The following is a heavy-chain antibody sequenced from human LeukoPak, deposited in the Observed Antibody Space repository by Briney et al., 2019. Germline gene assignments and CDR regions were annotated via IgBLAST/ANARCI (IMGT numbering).Heavy chain of an antibody. D-gene: IGHD1-26*01. CDR3: AWSYYSGDFDY. V-gene: IGHV1-18*01. CDR1: GGTFSSYA. J-gene: IGHJ4*02. Sequence: GASVNVSCKASGGTFSSYAISWVRQAPGQGLEWMGWISAYNGNTNYAQKLQGRVTMTTDTSTSTAYMELRSLRSDDTAVYYCAWSYYSGDFDYWGQGTLVTVSS. CDR2: ISAYNGNT.